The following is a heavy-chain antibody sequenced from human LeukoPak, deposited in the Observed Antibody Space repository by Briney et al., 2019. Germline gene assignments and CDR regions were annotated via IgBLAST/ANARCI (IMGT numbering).Heavy chain of an antibody. Sequence: PGESLKISCKGSGYSFSSYWITWVRQMPGKGLEWMGRIDPSDSYTNYSPSFQGRVTISADKSISTAYLQWSSLKASDTAVYYCARHVPYTSSWYFDYWGQGTLVTVSS. CDR1: GYSFSSYW. CDR2: IDPSDSYT. D-gene: IGHD6-13*01. V-gene: IGHV5-10-1*01. J-gene: IGHJ4*02. CDR3: ARHVPYTSSWYFDY.